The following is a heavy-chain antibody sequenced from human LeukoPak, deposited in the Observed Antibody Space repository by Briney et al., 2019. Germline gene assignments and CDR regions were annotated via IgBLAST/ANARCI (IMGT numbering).Heavy chain of an antibody. CDR2: IYYSGST. V-gene: IGHV4-59*08. Sequence: SETLSLTCTVSGGSISSYYWSWIRQPPGKGLEWIGYIYYSGSTNYNPSLKSRVTISVDTSKIQFSLQLGSVTAADTAVYYCARQVGSSSLDVWGQGTTVTVSS. CDR1: GGSISSYY. CDR3: ARQVGSSSLDV. J-gene: IGHJ6*02. D-gene: IGHD6-13*01.